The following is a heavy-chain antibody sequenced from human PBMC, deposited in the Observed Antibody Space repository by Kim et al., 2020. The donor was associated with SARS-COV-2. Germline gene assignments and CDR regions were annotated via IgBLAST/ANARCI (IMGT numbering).Heavy chain of an antibody. V-gene: IGHV3-48*03. D-gene: IGHD2-21*02. CDR3: ARDLVVVTALAIDI. J-gene: IGHJ3*02. Sequence: ADSVKCRFTIYRDNAKNSLYLQMNSLRAEDTAVYYCARDLVVVTALAIDIWGQGTMVTVSS.